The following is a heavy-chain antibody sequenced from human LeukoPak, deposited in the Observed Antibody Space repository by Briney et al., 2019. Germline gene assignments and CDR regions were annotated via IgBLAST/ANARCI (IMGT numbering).Heavy chain of an antibody. J-gene: IGHJ1*01. D-gene: IGHD3-22*01. CDR2: VYSSGSV. CDR3: ARGDRILSHFQH. Sequence: SETLSLTCAVSGGSIAIRNYYWAWIRQSPGRGLEWLGSVYSSGSVYYNPSLKSRVTISVDTSKNQFSLKLSSVTAADTAVYYCARGDRILSHFQHWGQGTLVTVSS. V-gene: IGHV4-39*07. CDR1: GGSIAIRNYY.